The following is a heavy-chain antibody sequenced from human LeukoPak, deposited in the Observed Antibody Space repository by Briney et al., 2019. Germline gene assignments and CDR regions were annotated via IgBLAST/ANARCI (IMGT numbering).Heavy chain of an antibody. V-gene: IGHV3-53*01. CDR2: IYSGGST. D-gene: IGHD5-18*01. J-gene: IGHJ6*03. Sequence: GGSLRLSCAASGFTVSSNYMSWVRQAPAKGLEWVSVIYSGGSTYYADSVKGRFTISRDNSKNTLYLQMNSLRAEDTAMYYCARRGYSYGYGSVLFYYMDVWGKGTTVTVSS. CDR1: GFTVSSNY. CDR3: ARRGYSYGYGSVLFYYMDV.